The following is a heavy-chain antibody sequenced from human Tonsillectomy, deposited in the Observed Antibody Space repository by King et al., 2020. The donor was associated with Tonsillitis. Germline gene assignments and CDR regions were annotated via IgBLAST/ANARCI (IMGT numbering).Heavy chain of an antibody. Sequence: QLVESGPEVKKPGTSVKVSCKASGFTFSSSAVQWVRQARGQRLEWIGWIVVASGNTNYAQNFQERVTITRDMSTSTAYMELSSLRSEDTAVYYCAAEGSSDFFDYWGQGTLVTVSS. V-gene: IGHV1-58*01. CDR2: IVVASGNT. J-gene: IGHJ4*02. CDR1: GFTFSSSA. D-gene: IGHD2/OR15-2a*01. CDR3: AAEGSSDFFDY.